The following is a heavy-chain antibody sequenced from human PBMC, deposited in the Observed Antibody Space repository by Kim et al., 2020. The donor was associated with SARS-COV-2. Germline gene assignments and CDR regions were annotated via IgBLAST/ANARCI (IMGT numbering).Heavy chain of an antibody. Sequence: GGSLRLSCAASGFTFSSYSMNWVRQAPGKGLEWVSYIRSSSDAIYYADSVKGRFTTSRDNAKHSLYLQMNSLRVDDTAVYYCARGGAAAENDYWGQGT. D-gene: IGHD6-13*01. CDR1: GFTFSSYS. CDR2: IRSSSDAI. V-gene: IGHV3-48*04. CDR3: ARGGAAAENDY. J-gene: IGHJ4*02.